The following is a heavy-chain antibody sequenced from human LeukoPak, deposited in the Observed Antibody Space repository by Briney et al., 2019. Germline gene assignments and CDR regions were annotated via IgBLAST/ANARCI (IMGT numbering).Heavy chain of an antibody. CDR2: IYTSGST. CDR3: ARDLDIVVVPAATKGYYFDY. CDR1: GGSISSFY. D-gene: IGHD2-2*03. V-gene: IGHV4-4*07. J-gene: IGHJ4*02. Sequence: SETLSLTCTVSGGSISSFYWSWIRQPAGKGLEWIGRIYTSGSTNYNPSLKSRVTMSVDTSKNQFSLKLSSVTAADTAVYYCARDLDIVVVPAATKGYYFDYWGQGTLVTVSS.